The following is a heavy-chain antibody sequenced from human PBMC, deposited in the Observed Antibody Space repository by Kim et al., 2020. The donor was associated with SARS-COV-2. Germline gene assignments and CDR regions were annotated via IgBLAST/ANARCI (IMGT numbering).Heavy chain of an antibody. CDR3: ASHYGDYEYYFDY. CDR1: GGSISSYY. V-gene: IGHV4-59*01. D-gene: IGHD4-17*01. J-gene: IGHJ4*02. Sequence: SETLSLTCTVSGGSISSYYWSWIRQPPGKGLEWIGDIYYSGSTNYNPSLKSRVTITVDTSTNQSSLKLSSVTAADTAVYYCASHYGDYEYYFDYWGQGTL. CDR2: IYYSGST.